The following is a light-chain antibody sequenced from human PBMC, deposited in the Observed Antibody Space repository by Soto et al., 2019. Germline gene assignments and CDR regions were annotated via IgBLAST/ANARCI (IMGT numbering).Light chain of an antibody. Sequence: EIVLTQSPGTLSLSPGERATLSCRASQSVSSSYLAWYHQKPGQAPRLLISCAFGRATGIPDRFSGSGSGTAFTLTISRLEPEDFEVYYCQQYGSSFGPGTKVDIK. CDR2: CAF. CDR3: QQYGSS. V-gene: IGKV3-20*01. J-gene: IGKJ3*01. CDR1: QSVSSSY.